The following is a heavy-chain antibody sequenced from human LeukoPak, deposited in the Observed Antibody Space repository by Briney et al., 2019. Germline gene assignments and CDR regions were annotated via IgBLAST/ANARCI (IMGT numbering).Heavy chain of an antibody. CDR1: GGSISSYY. V-gene: IGHV4-59*01. CDR2: IYYSGST. D-gene: IGHD3-22*01. CDR3: ARVVPDYYDSSTYADY. Sequence: PSETLSLTCTVSGGSISSYYWSWIRQPPGKGLEWIGYIYYSGSTNYNPSLKSRVTISVDTSKNQSSLRLSSVTAADTAVYYCARVVPDYYDSSTYADYWGQGTLVTVSS. J-gene: IGHJ4*02.